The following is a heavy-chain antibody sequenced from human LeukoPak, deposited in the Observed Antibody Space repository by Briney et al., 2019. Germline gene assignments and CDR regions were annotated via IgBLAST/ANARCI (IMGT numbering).Heavy chain of an antibody. V-gene: IGHV4-31*03. CDR1: GGSISSGGYY. CDR2: IYYSGST. D-gene: IGHD6-19*01. Sequence: SQTLSLTCTVSGGSISSGGYYWSWIRQHPGKGLEWIGYIYYSGSTNYNPSLKSRVTISVDTSKNQFSLKLSSVTAADTAVYYCARDRTSGWPVYYYYGMDVWGQGTTVTVSS. CDR3: ARDRTSGWPVYYYYGMDV. J-gene: IGHJ6*02.